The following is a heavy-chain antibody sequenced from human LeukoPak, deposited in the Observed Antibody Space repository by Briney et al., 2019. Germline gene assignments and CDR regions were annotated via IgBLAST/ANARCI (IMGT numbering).Heavy chain of an antibody. CDR3: GGNVDNSNYFDY. Sequence: GGSLTLSCTASGYTFSYYDMQWLRQAPRRGGQWLSFIIADGWNVFYEDSVRGRFTISRDNRNNILSLQMTTLSAEDTAMYFCGGNVDNSNYFDYWGQGILVTVSS. J-gene: IGHJ4*02. V-gene: IGHV3-30*02. CDR2: IIADGWNV. CDR1: GYTFSYYD. D-gene: IGHD5-24*01.